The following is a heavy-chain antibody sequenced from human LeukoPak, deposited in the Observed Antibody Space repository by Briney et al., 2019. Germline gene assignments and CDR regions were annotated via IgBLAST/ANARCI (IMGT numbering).Heavy chain of an antibody. CDR3: CGSGWFAGPFGY. CDR1: GGSITKNGYY. CDR2: MHYSGST. Sequence: SETLSLTCTVSGGSITKNGYYWGWIRQSPETGLEWIGSMHYSGSTYYNPSLNSRVTISVDTSKNQFSLKLTSVTAADTAVYYCCGSGWFAGPFGYWGQGALVTVSS. J-gene: IGHJ4*02. D-gene: IGHD6-19*01. V-gene: IGHV4-39*07.